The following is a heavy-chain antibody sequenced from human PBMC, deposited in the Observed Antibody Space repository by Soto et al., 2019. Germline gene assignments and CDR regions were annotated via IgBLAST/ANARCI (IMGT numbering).Heavy chain of an antibody. V-gene: IGHV3-9*01. CDR1: GFTFDDYA. J-gene: IGHJ4*02. CDR2: ISWNSGSM. D-gene: IGHD2-2*01. CDR3: AKENWGGIVVVPAAPSGLDY. Sequence: EVQLVESGGGLVQPGRSLRLSCAASGFTFDDYAMHWVRQAPGKGLEWVSGISWNSGSMGYADSVKGRFTISRDNAKNSLYLQMNSLRAEDTALYYCAKENWGGIVVVPAAPSGLDYWAREPWSPSPQ.